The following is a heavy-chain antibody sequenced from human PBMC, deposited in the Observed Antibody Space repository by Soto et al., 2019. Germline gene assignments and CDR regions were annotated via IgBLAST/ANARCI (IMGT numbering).Heavy chain of an antibody. D-gene: IGHD3-10*01. J-gene: IGHJ6*02. CDR1: GGSINSGDYY. CDR3: ARDRYYGSGTYYNFYSGMDV. CDR2: IFHSGST. Sequence: TLSLTCTVSGGSINSGDYYWTWVRQPPGKGLEWIGNIFHSGSTYYTPSLQSRVTISLDTSKNHFSLKLSSVTPADTAVYYCARDRYYGSGTYYNFYSGMDVWGQGTTVPVSS. V-gene: IGHV4-30-4*01.